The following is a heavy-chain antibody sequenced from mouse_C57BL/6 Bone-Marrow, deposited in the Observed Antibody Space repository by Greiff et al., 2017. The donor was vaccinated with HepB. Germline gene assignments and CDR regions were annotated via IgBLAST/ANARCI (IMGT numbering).Heavy chain of an antibody. V-gene: IGHV5-6*01. Sequence: DVHLVESGGDLVKPGGSLKLSCAASGFTFSSYGMSWVRQTPDKRLEWVATISSGGSYTYYPDSVKGRFTISRDNAKNTLYLQMSSLKSEDTAMYYCARVGGALLLDYWGQGTTLTVSS. J-gene: IGHJ2*01. CDR2: ISSGGSYT. D-gene: IGHD2-10*01. CDR3: ARVGGALLLDY. CDR1: GFTFSSYG.